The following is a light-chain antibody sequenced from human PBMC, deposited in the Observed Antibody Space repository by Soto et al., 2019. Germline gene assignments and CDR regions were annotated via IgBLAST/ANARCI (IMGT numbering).Light chain of an antibody. CDR1: QSISNW. V-gene: IGKV1-5*03. CDR2: KAS. CDR3: QQFNTYPWT. J-gene: IGKJ1*01. Sequence: DYPMTQSPSTLSASVGDRVTITCRASQSISNWLAWYQQKPGQAPKLLIYKASSLESGVPSRFSGSGSGTEFTLTISSLQPEDFATYYCQQFNTYPWTFGRGTKVEIK.